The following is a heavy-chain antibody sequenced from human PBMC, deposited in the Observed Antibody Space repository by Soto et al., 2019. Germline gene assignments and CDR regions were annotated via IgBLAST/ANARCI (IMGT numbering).Heavy chain of an antibody. CDR2: IWYDGSNK. Sequence: GESLKISCAASGFTFSSYGMHWVRQAPGKGLEWVAVIWYDGSNKYYADSVKGRFTISRDISKNTLYLQMNSLRAEDTAVYYCARAYLGAFDIWGQGTMVTVSS. J-gene: IGHJ3*02. V-gene: IGHV3-33*01. CDR1: GFTFSSYG. D-gene: IGHD3-16*01. CDR3: ARAYLGAFDI.